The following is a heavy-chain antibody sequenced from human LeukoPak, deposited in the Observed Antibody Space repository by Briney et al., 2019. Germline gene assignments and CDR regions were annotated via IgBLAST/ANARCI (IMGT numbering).Heavy chain of an antibody. CDR2: ISAYNGNT. Sequence: ASVKVSCKASGYTFTSYGISWVRQAPGQGLEWMGWISAYNGNTNYAQKLQGRVTMTTDTSTSTAYMELRSLRSDDTAVYYCARERGGGYYYDSSGYSSDYWGQGTLVTVSS. J-gene: IGHJ4*02. CDR3: ARERGGGYYYDSSGYSSDY. CDR1: GYTFTSYG. D-gene: IGHD3-22*01. V-gene: IGHV1-18*01.